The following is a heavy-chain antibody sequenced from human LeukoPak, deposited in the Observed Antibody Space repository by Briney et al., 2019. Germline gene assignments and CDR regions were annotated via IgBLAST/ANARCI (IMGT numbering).Heavy chain of an antibody. CDR2: IGSSSSYI. CDR3: ARAYYYDSSGYIGY. J-gene: IGHJ4*02. CDR1: GLTFSTYS. D-gene: IGHD3-22*01. Sequence: GGSLRLSCAASGLTFSTYSMNWVRQAPGKGLEWVSSIGSSSSYIYYADSVKGRFTISRDNAKNSLYLQMNSLRAEDTAVYYCARAYYYDSSGYIGYWGQGTLVTVSS. V-gene: IGHV3-21*01.